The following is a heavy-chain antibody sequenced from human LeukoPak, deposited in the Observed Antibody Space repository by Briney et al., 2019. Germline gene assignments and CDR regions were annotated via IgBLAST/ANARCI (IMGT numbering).Heavy chain of an antibody. D-gene: IGHD6-13*01. Sequence: SETLSLTCAVYGGSFSGYYWSWIRQPPGKGLEWIGEINHSGSTNYNPSLKSRATISVDTSKNQFSLKLSSVTAADTAVYYCVRARYSSSWYSPTRAFDIWGQGTMVTVSS. CDR3: VRARYSSSWYSPTRAFDI. CDR1: GGSFSGYY. CDR2: INHSGST. V-gene: IGHV4-34*01. J-gene: IGHJ3*02.